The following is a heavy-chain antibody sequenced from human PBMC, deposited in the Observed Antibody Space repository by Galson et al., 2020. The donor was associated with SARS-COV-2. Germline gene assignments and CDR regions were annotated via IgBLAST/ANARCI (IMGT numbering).Heavy chain of an antibody. CDR1: GFTFSTYA. CDR3: ATDHYDSFWGSYGQKGIDH. Sequence: GESLKISCAASGFTFSTYAMHWVRQAPGKGLEWVAVLSYDGNTNYYAGSVKGRFTISRDNSKNMLFLQMNSLRSEDTAIYYCATDHYDSFWGSYGQKGIDHWGQGTLVTVSS. CDR2: LSYDGNTN. J-gene: IGHJ4*02. V-gene: IGHV3-30-3*01. D-gene: IGHD3-16*01.